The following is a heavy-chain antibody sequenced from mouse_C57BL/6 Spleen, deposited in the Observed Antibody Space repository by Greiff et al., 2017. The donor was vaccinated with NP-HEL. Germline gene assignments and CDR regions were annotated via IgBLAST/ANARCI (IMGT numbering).Heavy chain of an antibody. CDR2: INPNYGTT. J-gene: IGHJ1*03. V-gene: IGHV1-39*01. D-gene: IGHD1-1*01. CDR1: GYSFTDYN. Sequence: VHVKQSGPELVKPGASVKISCKASGYSFTDYNMNWVKQSNGKSLEWIGVINPNYGTTSYNQKFKGKATLTVDQSSSTAYMQLNSLTSEDSAVYYCARDYYGSSRYFDVWGTGTTVTVSS. CDR3: ARDYYGSSRYFDV.